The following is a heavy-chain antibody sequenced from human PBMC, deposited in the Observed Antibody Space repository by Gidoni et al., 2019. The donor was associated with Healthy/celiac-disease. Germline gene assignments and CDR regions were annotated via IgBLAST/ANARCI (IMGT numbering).Heavy chain of an antibody. V-gene: IGHV4-34*01. CDR3: SALRRPGGGYSSSHQNGGAFDI. D-gene: IGHD6-13*01. J-gene: IGHJ3*02. CDR1: GRPVSGYY. Sequence: QVQLQQWGAGLLKPSETLSLTCAVYGRPVSGYYWRWLRQPPGKGLEWIGEINHSGSTNYNPSLKSRVTISVDTSKNQFSLKLSSVTAADTAVYYCSALRRPGGGYSSSHQNGGAFDIWGQGTMVTVSS. CDR2: INHSGST.